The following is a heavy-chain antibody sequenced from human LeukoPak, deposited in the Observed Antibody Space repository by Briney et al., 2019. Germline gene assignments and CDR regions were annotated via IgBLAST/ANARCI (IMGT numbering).Heavy chain of an antibody. CDR2: ISAYNGNT. V-gene: IGHV1-18*01. D-gene: IGHD1-26*01. CDR3: ARLSSGSYYYYYGMDV. CDR1: GYTFTSYG. Sequence: GASVKVSCKASGYTFTSYGISWVRQAPGQGLEWMGWISAYNGNTNYAQKLQGRVTMTTDTSTSTAYMELRSLRSDDTAVYYCARLSSGSYYYYYGMDVWGQGTTVTVSS. J-gene: IGHJ6*02.